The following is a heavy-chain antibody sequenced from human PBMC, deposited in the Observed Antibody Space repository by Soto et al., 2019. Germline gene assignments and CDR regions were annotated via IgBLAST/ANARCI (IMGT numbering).Heavy chain of an antibody. J-gene: IGHJ4*02. CDR3: ARVIDYSSSWYTLGY. Sequence: QVQLVQSGAEVKKPGASVKVSCEASGNTFTGYYIHWVRQAPGQGFEWMGWINPKNGGSNYAHKFQCRVTRTRDTSISTAYMELSRLRSDDTAVYYCARVIDYSSSWYTLGYWGQGTLVTVSS. D-gene: IGHD6-13*01. CDR2: INPKNGGS. CDR1: GNTFTGYY. V-gene: IGHV1-2*07.